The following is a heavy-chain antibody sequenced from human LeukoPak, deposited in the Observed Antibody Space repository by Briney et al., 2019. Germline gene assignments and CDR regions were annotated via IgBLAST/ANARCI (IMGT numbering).Heavy chain of an antibody. CDR2: FIGSGITT. CDR1: GSTFRNFA. Sequence: GGPLRLSGAASGSTFRNFAMSWVRQPPGKGLEWVSTFIGSGITTYYADSVKGQFPFSRDNSKNTLYLQMNRLSAEDTAVYYCAKGIYSSGWSYFDNWGHGTLVTVSS. CDR3: AKGIYSSGWSYFDN. D-gene: IGHD6-19*01. V-gene: IGHV3-23*01. J-gene: IGHJ4*01.